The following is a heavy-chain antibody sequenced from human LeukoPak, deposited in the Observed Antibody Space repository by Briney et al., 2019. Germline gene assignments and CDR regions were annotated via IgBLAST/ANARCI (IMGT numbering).Heavy chain of an antibody. V-gene: IGHV5-51*01. CDR3: ARRSNSYSLDY. CDR2: IYPADSGT. Sequence: GESLKISCEASGYSFTNYWIGWVRQMPGEGLEWMGIIYPADSGTRYSPSFQGQVTISVDKSISVAYLQWSSLKASDTAMYYCARRSNSYSLDYWGQGTLVTVSS. J-gene: IGHJ4*02. D-gene: IGHD4-11*01. CDR1: GYSFTNYW.